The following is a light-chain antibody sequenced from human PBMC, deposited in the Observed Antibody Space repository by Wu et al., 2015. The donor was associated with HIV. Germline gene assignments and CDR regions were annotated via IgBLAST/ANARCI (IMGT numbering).Light chain of an antibody. V-gene: IGKV3-20*01. J-gene: IGKJ2*03. CDR3: QQYNSYPNS. CDR1: QSVASNY. CDR2: TAS. Sequence: EIVLTQSPVTLSLSPGERATLSCRASQSVASNYLAWFQQKPGQAPRLLIHTASSRATGIPDRFSGSGSGTDFTLTISRLEPEDFATYYCQQYNSYPNSFGQGTKLEIK.